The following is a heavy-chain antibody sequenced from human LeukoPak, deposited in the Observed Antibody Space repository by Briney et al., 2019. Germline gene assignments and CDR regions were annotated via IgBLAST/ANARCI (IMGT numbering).Heavy chain of an antibody. D-gene: IGHD3-22*01. CDR3: AREWADDSSADAFDI. Sequence: SETLSLTCTVSGGSISSSSYYWGWIRQPPGKGLEWIGSIYYSGSTYYNPSLKSRVTISVDTSKNQFSLKLSSVTAADTAVYCCAREWADDSSADAFDIWGQGTMVTVSS. CDR2: IYYSGST. CDR1: GGSISSSSYY. J-gene: IGHJ3*02. V-gene: IGHV4-39*07.